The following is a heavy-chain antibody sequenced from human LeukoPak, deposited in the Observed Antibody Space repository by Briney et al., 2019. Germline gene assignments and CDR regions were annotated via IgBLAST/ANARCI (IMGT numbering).Heavy chain of an antibody. V-gene: IGHV3-53*01. J-gene: IGHJ4*02. CDR1: GFTVSSNY. D-gene: IGHD3-10*01. Sequence: AGGSLRLSCAASGFTVSSNYMSWVRQAPGKGLEWVSVIYSGGSTYYTDSVKGRFTISRDNSKNTLYLQMNSLRAEDTAVYYCARAGFWDTMVRGVSPYFDYWGQGTLVTVSS. CDR3: ARAGFWDTMVRGVSPYFDY. CDR2: IYSGGST.